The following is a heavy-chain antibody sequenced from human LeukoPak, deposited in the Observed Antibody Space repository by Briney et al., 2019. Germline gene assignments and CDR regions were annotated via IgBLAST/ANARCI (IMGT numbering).Heavy chain of an antibody. CDR3: AKASLVVVAAMKTGLGSDGLLTDY. CDR2: ISGSGGST. V-gene: IGHV3-23*01. D-gene: IGHD2-15*01. CDR1: GFTFSSYA. Sequence: PGGSLRLSCAASGFTFSSYAMSWVRQAPGKGLEWVSAISGSGGSTYYADSVKGRFTISRDNSKNTLYLQMNSLRAEDTAVYYCAKASLVVVAAMKTGLGSDGLLTDYWGQGTLVTVSS. J-gene: IGHJ4*02.